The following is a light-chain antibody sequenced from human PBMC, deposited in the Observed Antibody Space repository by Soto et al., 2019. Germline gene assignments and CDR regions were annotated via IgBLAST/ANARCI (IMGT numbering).Light chain of an antibody. J-gene: IGLJ3*02. CDR3: QSYDSSNWV. CDR1: GGSIASNY. CDR2: EDN. V-gene: IGLV6-57*03. Sequence: NFMLTQPHSVSESPGKTVTISCTRSGGSIASNYVQWYQQRPGSAPTIVIYEDNQRPSGVTDRFSGSIDSSYNSASLTLSGLKTENEADYYCQSYDSSNWVFGGRTKVTVL.